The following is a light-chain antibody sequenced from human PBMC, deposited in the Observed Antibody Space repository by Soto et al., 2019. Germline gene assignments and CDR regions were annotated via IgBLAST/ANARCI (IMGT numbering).Light chain of an antibody. Sequence: EIVLMQSPGTLSLSPGEGATLSCRASQSVNSNYLAWYQQKPGQAPTVLIFDTSWRATGVPDRFSGSGSGTDFTLTISRLEPDDFAVYYCQQYGSSQFTFGPGTKVNIK. J-gene: IGKJ3*01. V-gene: IGKV3-20*01. CDR3: QQYGSSQFT. CDR1: QSVNSNY. CDR2: DTS.